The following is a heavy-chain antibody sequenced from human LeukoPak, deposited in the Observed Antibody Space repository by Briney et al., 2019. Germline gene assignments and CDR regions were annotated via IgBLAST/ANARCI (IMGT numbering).Heavy chain of an antibody. CDR1: GYTFTNFY. V-gene: IGHV1-46*01. CDR2: IHPSDGDT. J-gene: IGHJ5*02. CDR3: ARDAAAIMWFDP. D-gene: IGHD2-2*01. Sequence: ASVKVSCKASGYTFTNFYMHWVRQAPGQGLEWMGLIHPSDGDTKYAQEFQDRVTMTRDTSTSTVYMELSSLRSEDTAVYYCARDAAAIMWFDPWGQGTLVTVSS.